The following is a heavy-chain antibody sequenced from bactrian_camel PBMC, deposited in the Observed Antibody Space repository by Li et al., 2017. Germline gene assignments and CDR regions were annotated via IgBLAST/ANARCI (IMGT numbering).Heavy chain of an antibody. V-gene: IGHV3S67*01. CDR1: GYHFPSYC. Sequence: VQLVESGGGSVQAGSSLRLSCVASGYHFPSYCIGWFHQVPGTEREGVAVMKGDGTIMYGDAVKGRFTISRDNAKNTLYLQLNSLKTEDTAMYYCCGVYSDAAFEYEYHYWGQGTQVTVS. J-gene: IGHJ4*01. D-gene: IGHD4*01. CDR3: CGVYSDAAFEYEYHY. CDR2: MKGDGTI.